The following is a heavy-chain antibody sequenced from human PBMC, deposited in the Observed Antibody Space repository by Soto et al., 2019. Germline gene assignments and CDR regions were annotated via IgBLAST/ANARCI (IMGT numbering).Heavy chain of an antibody. V-gene: IGHV4-39*07. CDR1: GGSISSSSYY. D-gene: IGHD6-6*01. CDR3: ARDAEYSSSSVPFDY. J-gene: IGHJ4*02. Sequence: SETLSLTCTVSGGSISSSSYYWGWIRQPPGKGLEWIGSIYYSGSTYYTPSLKSRVTISVDTSKNQFSLKLSSVTAADTAVYYCARDAEYSSSSVPFDYWGQGTLVTVSS. CDR2: IYYSGST.